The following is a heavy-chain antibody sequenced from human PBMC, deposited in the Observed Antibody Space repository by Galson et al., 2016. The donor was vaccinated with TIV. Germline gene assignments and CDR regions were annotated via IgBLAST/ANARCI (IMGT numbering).Heavy chain of an antibody. CDR1: GFTFSSFG. CDR3: ASGVVAHTYYFYGMDV. D-gene: IGHD2-15*01. V-gene: IGHV3-30*02. Sequence: SLRLSCAASGFTFSSFGMHWVRQDPGKGLEWVALIRYDGSRRYYADSVKGRFTISRDDSKNTLYLQMNGLGRDDSAVYYCASGVVAHTYYFYGMDVWGQGTTVTVSS. J-gene: IGHJ6*02. CDR2: IRYDGSRR.